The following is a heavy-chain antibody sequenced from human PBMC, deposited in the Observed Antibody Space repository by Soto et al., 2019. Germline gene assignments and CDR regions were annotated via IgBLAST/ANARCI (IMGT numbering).Heavy chain of an antibody. Sequence: QVQLQESGPGRVKPSETLSLSCTVSGGSITDYYWNWIRQPPGKGLEWIGYIYYNGRPDYNPSLKMRDPVSMDRSKNHFSLILNSVTAADTAMYFCARGGKTSGWYWGFDYWGQGTLVTVSS. CDR3: ARGGKTSGWYWGFDY. CDR1: GGSITDYY. D-gene: IGHD6-19*01. CDR2: IYYNGRP. V-gene: IGHV4-59*01. J-gene: IGHJ4*02.